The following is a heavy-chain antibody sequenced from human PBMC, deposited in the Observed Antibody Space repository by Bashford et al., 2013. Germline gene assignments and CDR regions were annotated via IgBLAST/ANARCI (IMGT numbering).Heavy chain of an antibody. J-gene: IGHJ6*04. D-gene: IGHD2-2*01. V-gene: IGHV4-38-2*01. Sequence: GSLRLSCAASGFTFSDYYMSWIRQPPGKGLEWIGSIYYSGSTYYNPSLKSRVTISVDTSKNQFSLKLSSVTAADTAVYYCARVQGPVAGYYYYGMDVWGEGTTVTVSS. CDR2: IYYSGST. CDR3: ARVQGPVAGYYYYGMDV. CDR1: GFTFSDYY.